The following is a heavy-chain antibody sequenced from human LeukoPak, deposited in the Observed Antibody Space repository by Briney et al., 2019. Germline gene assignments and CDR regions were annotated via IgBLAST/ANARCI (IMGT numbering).Heavy chain of an antibody. V-gene: IGHV3-74*01. D-gene: IGHD3-3*01. J-gene: IGHJ4*02. CDR2: ITNDGSST. CDR1: GLTFSSHW. CDR3: ARDQYDTWSRRGNFDS. Sequence: GGSLRLSCAASGLTFSSHWMHWVRQAPGKGLVWVSRITNDGSSTTYADSVKGRFTISRGNAKNMLYLQVNSLRAEDTAVYYCARDQYDTWSRRGNFDSWGQGTLVIVSS.